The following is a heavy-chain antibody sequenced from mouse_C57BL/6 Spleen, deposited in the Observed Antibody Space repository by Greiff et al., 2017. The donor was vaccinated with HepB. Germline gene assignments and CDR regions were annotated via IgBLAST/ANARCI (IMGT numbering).Heavy chain of an antibody. CDR3: ARGGVRRGYFDV. V-gene: IGHV1-81*01. J-gene: IGHJ1*03. CDR2: IYPSSGNT. CDR1: GYTFTSYG. Sequence: VQLQQSGAELARPGASVKLSCKASGYTFTSYGISWVKQSTGQGLEWIGEIYPSSGNTYYNEKFKGKATLTADKSSSTAYMELRSLTSEDSAVYFCARGGVRRGYFDVWGTGTTVTVSS. D-gene: IGHD2-14*01.